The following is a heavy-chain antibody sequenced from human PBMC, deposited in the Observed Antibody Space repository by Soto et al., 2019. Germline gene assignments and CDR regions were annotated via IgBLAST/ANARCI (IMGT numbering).Heavy chain of an antibody. CDR1: GGSFSGYY. V-gene: IGHV4-34*01. Sequence: SETLSLTCAVYGGSFSGYYWSWIRQPPGKGLEWIGEINHSGSTNYNPSLKSRVTISVDTSKNQFSLKLSSVTAADTAVYYCARGPYCSGGSCYRSFDYWGQGPLVTVSS. CDR2: INHSGST. J-gene: IGHJ4*02. D-gene: IGHD2-15*01. CDR3: ARGPYCSGGSCYRSFDY.